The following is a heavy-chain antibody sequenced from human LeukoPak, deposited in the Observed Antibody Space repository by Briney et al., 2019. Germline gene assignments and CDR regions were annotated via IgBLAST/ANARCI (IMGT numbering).Heavy chain of an antibody. D-gene: IGHD3-22*01. CDR1: GFTFSSYS. CDR3: ARVGNYYDSSGYYYRFDY. Sequence: PGGSLRLSCAASGFTFSSYSMNWVRQAPGKGLEWVSYISSSGSTIYYADSVKGRFTISRDNAKNSLYLQMNSLRAEDTAVYYCARVGNYYDSSGYYYRFDYWGQGTLVTVSS. V-gene: IGHV3-48*04. J-gene: IGHJ4*02. CDR2: ISSSGSTI.